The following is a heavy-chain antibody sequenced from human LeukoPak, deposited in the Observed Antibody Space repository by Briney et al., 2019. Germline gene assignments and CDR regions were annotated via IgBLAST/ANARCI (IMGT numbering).Heavy chain of an antibody. CDR1: GYTLTELS. Sequence: ASVKVSCKVSGYTLTELSMHWVRQAPGKGLEWIGGFDPEDGETIYAQKFQGRVTMTEDTSTDTAYMELSSLRSEDTAVYYCATAYYDILTGYYHFDYWGQGTLVTVSS. CDR2: FDPEDGET. CDR3: ATAYYDILTGYYHFDY. J-gene: IGHJ4*02. V-gene: IGHV1-24*01. D-gene: IGHD3-9*01.